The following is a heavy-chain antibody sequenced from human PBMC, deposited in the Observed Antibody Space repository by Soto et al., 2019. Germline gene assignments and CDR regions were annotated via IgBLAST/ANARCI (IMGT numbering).Heavy chain of an antibody. CDR1: GYTFTSYG. CDR2: ISAYNGNT. V-gene: IGHV1-18*01. CDR3: ARVYCSGGSCYLGFGWYYYYMDV. J-gene: IGHJ6*03. Sequence: KYTGASVKVSCKASGYTFTSYGISWVRQAPGQGLEWMGWISAYNGNTNYAQKLQGRVTMTTDTSTNTAYMELRSLRSDDTAVYYCARVYCSGGSCYLGFGWYYYYMDVWGKGTTVTVSS. D-gene: IGHD2-15*01.